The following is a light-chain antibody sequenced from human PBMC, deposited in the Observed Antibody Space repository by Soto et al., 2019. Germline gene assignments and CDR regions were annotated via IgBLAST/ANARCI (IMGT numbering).Light chain of an antibody. Sequence: QSVLTQPPSASGTPGQRVTIFCSTSSSNLGDNTVNWYQHVPGTAPKLLIYSYDQRPSGVPDRFSGSRSGTSASLAISGLQSEDEADYYCAACDATLDGYVFGTGTKITVL. CDR2: SYD. V-gene: IGLV1-44*01. J-gene: IGLJ1*01. CDR3: AACDATLDGYV. CDR1: SSNLGDNT.